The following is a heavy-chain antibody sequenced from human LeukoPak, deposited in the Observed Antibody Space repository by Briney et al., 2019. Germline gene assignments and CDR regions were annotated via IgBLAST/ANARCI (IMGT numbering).Heavy chain of an antibody. Sequence: GGSLRLSCAASGFTFSSYWMSWVRQAPGKGLEWVANIKQDGSEKYYVDSVKGRFTISRDNAKNSLYLQMNSLRAEDTAVYYCAKTYTAMGLGYFDYWGQGTLVTVSS. CDR3: AKTYTAMGLGYFDY. D-gene: IGHD5-18*01. CDR1: GFTFSSYW. CDR2: IKQDGSEK. V-gene: IGHV3-7*01. J-gene: IGHJ4*02.